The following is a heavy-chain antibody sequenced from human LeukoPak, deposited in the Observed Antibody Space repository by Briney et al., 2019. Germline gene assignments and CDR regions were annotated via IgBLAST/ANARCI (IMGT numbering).Heavy chain of an antibody. CDR3: AATSGYDSNDAFDI. V-gene: IGHV3-66*01. CDR1: GFTVSSNY. J-gene: IGHJ3*02. CDR2: IYSGGST. D-gene: IGHD5-12*01. Sequence: GGSLRLSCAASGFTVSSNYMSWVRQAPGKGLEWVSVIYSGGSTYYADSVKGGFTISRDNSKNTLYLQMNSLRAEDTAVYYCAATSGYDSNDAFDIWGQGTMVTVSS.